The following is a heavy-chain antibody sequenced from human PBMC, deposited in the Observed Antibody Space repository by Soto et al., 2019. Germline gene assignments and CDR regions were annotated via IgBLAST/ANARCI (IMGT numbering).Heavy chain of an antibody. V-gene: IGHV4-4*02. Sequence: QVQLKQSGPGLVRPSGTLSLTCRVSGTSISSSYWWAWVRQSPGKGLEWIGEIYHNGITKYNPSLMSRVSMSIDKSNNQFSLKLTSVSAADTAVYYCATVPPRIVVVLAEFPTWGQGTLVTVSS. D-gene: IGHD2-21*01. CDR1: GTSISSSYW. J-gene: IGHJ4*02. CDR2: IYHNGIT. CDR3: ATVPPRIVVVLAEFPT.